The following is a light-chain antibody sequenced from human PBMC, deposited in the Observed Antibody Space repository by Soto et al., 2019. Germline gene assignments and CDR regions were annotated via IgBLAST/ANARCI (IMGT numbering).Light chain of an antibody. CDR1: QSVSSY. V-gene: IGKV3-11*01. CDR2: DAS. Sequence: EIVLTQSPATLSLSPGERAILSCRASQSVSSYLAWYQQKPGQAPRLLIYDASNRATGIPARFSGSGSGTDFTLTISSLEPEDFAVYYCQQRSNWPPFTFGGGTKVEIK. CDR3: QQRSNWPPFT. J-gene: IGKJ4*01.